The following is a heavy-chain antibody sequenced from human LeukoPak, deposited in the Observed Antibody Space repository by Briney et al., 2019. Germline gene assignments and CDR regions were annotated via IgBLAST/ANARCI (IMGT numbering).Heavy chain of an antibody. CDR3: ARYGRIWSGYYTPPYYYMDV. V-gene: IGHV4-34*01. Sequence: SETLSLTCAVYGGSFSGYYWSWIRQPPGKGLEWIGKINHSGSTNYNPSLKSRVTISVDTSKNQFSLKLSSVTAADTAVYYCARYGRIWSGYYTPPYYYMDVWGKGTTVTVSS. CDR1: GGSFSGYY. CDR2: INHSGST. D-gene: IGHD3-3*01. J-gene: IGHJ6*03.